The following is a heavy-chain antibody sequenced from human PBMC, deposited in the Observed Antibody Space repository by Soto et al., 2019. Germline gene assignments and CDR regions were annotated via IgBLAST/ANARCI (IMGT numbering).Heavy chain of an antibody. V-gene: IGHV1-3*04. CDR2: INTGNGFP. CDR3: ARRASNSGAFDS. CDR1: GYTFANYA. J-gene: IGHJ4*02. D-gene: IGHD6-6*01. Sequence: ASVKVSCKTSGYTFANYAIHWVRQAPGERLEWMGWINTGNGFPEYSQKFQDKVTFTRDSSASTAYMELSSLKYEDTAVYFCARRASNSGAFDSWGQGTLVTSPQ.